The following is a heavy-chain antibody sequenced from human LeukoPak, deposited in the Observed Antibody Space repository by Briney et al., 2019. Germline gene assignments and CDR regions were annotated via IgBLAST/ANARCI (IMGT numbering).Heavy chain of an antibody. D-gene: IGHD6-19*01. J-gene: IGHJ4*02. V-gene: IGHV4-39*07. CDR2: IYYSGST. CDR1: GGSISSSSYY. CDR3: ARDLAGSGWTDY. Sequence: PSETLSLTCTVSGGSISSSSYYWGWIRQPPGKGLEWIGSIYYSGSTYYNPSLKSRVTISVDTSKNQFSLKLSSVTAADTAVYYCARDLAGSGWTDYWGQGTLVTVSS.